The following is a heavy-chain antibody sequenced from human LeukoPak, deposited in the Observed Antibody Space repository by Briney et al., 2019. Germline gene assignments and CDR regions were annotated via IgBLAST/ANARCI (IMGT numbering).Heavy chain of an antibody. D-gene: IGHD6-19*01. V-gene: IGHV4-59*08. J-gene: IGHJ4*02. CDR3: ARRRSSGWYFDY. CDR2: IYYSGST. CDR1: GGSISGYY. Sequence: SETLSLTCTVSGGSISGYYWNWIRQSPGKGLEWIGYIYYSGSTNSNPSLKSRVTISIDTSKNQFSLRLSSVTAADTAVYYCARRRSSGWYFDYWGQGILVTVSS.